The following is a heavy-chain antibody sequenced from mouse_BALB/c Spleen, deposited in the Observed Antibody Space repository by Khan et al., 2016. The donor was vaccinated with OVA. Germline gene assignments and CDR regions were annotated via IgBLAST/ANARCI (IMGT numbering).Heavy chain of an antibody. V-gene: IGHV1-77*01. CDR3: TRRDYGSSYPGCAY. CDR2: IYPGSGSL. CDR1: GYSFTDYI. J-gene: IGHJ3*01. D-gene: IGHD1-1*01. Sequence: QVQLKESGPELVKPGASVKMSCKASGYSFTDYIISWVKQRTGQGLQWIGEIYPGSGSLYSNEKFKGKATLTADKSSNTAYMQLSSLTSEDSAVYFCTRRDYGSSYPGCAYGGQGTLVTVSA.